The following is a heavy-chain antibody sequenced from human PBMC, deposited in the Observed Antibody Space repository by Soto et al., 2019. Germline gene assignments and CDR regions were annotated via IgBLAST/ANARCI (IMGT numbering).Heavy chain of an antibody. CDR1: GGSISSYY. CDR3: ARACSSNSCYDVFDY. CDR2: IYTSGST. D-gene: IGHD2-2*01. Sequence: PSETLSLTCTVSGGSISSYYWSWIRQPAGKGLEWIGRIYTSGSTHYNPSLKSRVTMSVDTSKNQFSLELSSVTAADTAVYYCARACSSNSCYDVFDYWGQGTLVTVSS. J-gene: IGHJ4*02. V-gene: IGHV4-4*07.